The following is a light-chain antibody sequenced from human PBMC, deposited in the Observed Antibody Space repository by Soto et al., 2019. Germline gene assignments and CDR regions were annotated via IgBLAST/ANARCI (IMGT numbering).Light chain of an antibody. CDR1: QSVSSSY. Sequence: EIVVTQSPGTLSLSPGERATLSCRASQSVSSSYLAWYQQKPGQAPRLLIYGASSRATGIPDRFSGSGSGTDFSLTISRLEPEDFTVYYCQQYGSSQAFGGGTKVEIK. V-gene: IGKV3-20*01. J-gene: IGKJ4*01. CDR2: GAS. CDR3: QQYGSSQA.